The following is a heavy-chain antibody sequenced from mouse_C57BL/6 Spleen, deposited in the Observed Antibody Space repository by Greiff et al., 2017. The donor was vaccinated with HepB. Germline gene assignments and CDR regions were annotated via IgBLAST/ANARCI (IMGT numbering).Heavy chain of an antibody. Sequence: EVQLQQSGPELVKPGASVKISCKASGYTFTDYYMNWVKQSHGKSLEWIGDINPNNGGTSYNQKFKGKATLTVDKSSSTAYMELRSLTSEDSAVYYCARPFYYGSSYLWYFDVWGTGTTVTVSS. D-gene: IGHD1-1*01. CDR1: GYTFTDYY. V-gene: IGHV1-26*01. J-gene: IGHJ1*03. CDR2: INPNNGGT. CDR3: ARPFYYGSSYLWYFDV.